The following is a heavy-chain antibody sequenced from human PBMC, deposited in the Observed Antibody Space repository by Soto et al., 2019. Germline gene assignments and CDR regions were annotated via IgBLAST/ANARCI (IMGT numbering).Heavy chain of an antibody. CDR2: IRGFSPYT. CDR1: GFTFRAYT. D-gene: IGHD2-15*01. CDR3: ARDRGYDAHDYYYNAMDV. V-gene: IGHV3-21*01. Sequence: SGGSLRLSCISSGFTFRAYTMNWVRQAPGKGLEWVSGIRGFSPYTFYAESVKGRFTISRDNAKNSLYLQMNSLRAEDTAVYYCARDRGYDAHDYYYNAMDVWGQGTTVTVSS. J-gene: IGHJ6*02.